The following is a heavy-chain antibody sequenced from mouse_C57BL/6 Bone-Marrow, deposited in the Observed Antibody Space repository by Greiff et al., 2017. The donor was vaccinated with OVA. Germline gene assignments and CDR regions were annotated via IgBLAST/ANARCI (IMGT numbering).Heavy chain of an antibody. V-gene: IGHV7-1*01. CDR2: SRNKANDYTT. J-gene: IGHJ3*01. CDR3: ARDALGWPFAY. D-gene: IGHD2-3*01. CDR1: GFTFSDFY. Sequence: EVHLVESGGGLVQSGRSLRLSCATSGFTFSDFYMEWVRQAPGKGLEWIAASRNKANDYTTEYSASVKGRFIVSRDTSQSILYLQMNALRAEDTAIYYCARDALGWPFAYWGQGTLVTVSA.